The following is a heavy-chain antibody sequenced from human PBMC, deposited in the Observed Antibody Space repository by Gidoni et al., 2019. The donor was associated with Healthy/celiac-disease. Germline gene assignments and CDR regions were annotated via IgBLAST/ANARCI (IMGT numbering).Heavy chain of an antibody. V-gene: IGHV3-23*01. Sequence: EVQLLESGGGLVQPGESLSLSCAASGFPFSSFAMSWVRQAPGKGLAWVSAISGSGGSTYYADSVKGRFTISRDNSKNTLYLQMNSLRAEDTAVYYCAKGDYDSSGYYLGFDYWGQGTLVTVSS. D-gene: IGHD3-22*01. CDR3: AKGDYDSSGYYLGFDY. CDR2: ISGSGGST. CDR1: GFPFSSFA. J-gene: IGHJ4*02.